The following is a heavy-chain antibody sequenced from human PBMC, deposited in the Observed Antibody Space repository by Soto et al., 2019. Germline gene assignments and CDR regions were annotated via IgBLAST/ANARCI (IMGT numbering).Heavy chain of an antibody. CDR2: IYYSGST. D-gene: IGHD3-3*01. Sequence: PSETLSLTCTVSGGSISSGGYYWSWIRQHPGKGLEWIGYIYYSGSTYYNPSLKSRVTISVDTSKNQFSLKLSSVTAADTAVYYCARVYRGFWSGYYGFYYFDDWGQGTLVTVSS. V-gene: IGHV4-31*03. J-gene: IGHJ4*02. CDR3: ARVYRGFWSGYYGFYYFDD. CDR1: GGSISSGGYY.